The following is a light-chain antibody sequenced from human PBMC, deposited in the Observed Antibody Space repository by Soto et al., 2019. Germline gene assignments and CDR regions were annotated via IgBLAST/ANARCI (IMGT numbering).Light chain of an antibody. V-gene: IGLV4-69*01. CDR1: SGYSTYA. CDR3: QSLGTGIQV. CDR2: INYDGTH. Sequence: QSVLTQSPSASASLGASVKLTCTLSSGYSTYAIPWHQQQSEKGPRFLMKINYDGTHSKGDGFFDRFSGSSSGAERHLTISSLQSEDDADYYCQSLGTGIQVFGGGTKVTVL. J-gene: IGLJ3*02.